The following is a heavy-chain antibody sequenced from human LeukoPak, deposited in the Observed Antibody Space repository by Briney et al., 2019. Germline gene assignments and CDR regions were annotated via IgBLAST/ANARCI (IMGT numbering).Heavy chain of an antibody. Sequence: ASVKVSCKVSGYTLTELSMHWVRQAPGKGLEWMGGFDPEDGETIYAQKFQGRVTMTEDTSTDTAYMELGSLRSEDTAVYYCATSYSSSPEMGYWGQGTQVTVSS. CDR1: GYTLTELS. CDR3: ATSYSSSPEMGY. D-gene: IGHD6-6*01. V-gene: IGHV1-24*01. J-gene: IGHJ4*02. CDR2: FDPEDGET.